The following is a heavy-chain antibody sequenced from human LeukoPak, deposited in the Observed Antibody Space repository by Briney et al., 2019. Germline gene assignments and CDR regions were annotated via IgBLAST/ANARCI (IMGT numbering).Heavy chain of an antibody. V-gene: IGHV3-23*01. D-gene: IGHD3-22*01. CDR3: ATDRERDPSVYYLV. CDR1: GFTSSDYA. J-gene: IGHJ4*01. Sequence: GGSLRLSCAASGFTSSDYAMSWVRQAPGKGLEWVSTISDNGGETYYADSVKGRFTISRDNSKNTLFLQMNSLRAEDSAVYYCATDRERDPSVYYLVGGQGTLITVSS. CDR2: ISDNGGET.